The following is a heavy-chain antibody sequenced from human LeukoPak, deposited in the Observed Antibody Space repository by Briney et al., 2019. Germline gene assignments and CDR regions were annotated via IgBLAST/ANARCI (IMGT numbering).Heavy chain of an antibody. CDR1: GFTFNTYA. D-gene: IGHD2-2*03. J-gene: IGHJ5*02. CDR3: AKEKLDIVVVPGASGIDP. V-gene: IGHV3-30*18. Sequence: GGSLRLSCEASGFTFNTYAMHWVRQPPGKGLEWVALISYDGSDKIYTDSVKGRFTISRDNSESTLYLQMDSLRGDDAAVYYCAKEKLDIVVVPGASGIDPWGQGTLVTVSS. CDR2: ISYDGSDK.